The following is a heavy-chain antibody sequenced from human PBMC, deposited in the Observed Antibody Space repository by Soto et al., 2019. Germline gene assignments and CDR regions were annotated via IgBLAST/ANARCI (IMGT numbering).Heavy chain of an antibody. J-gene: IGHJ6*03. V-gene: IGHV3-23*01. Sequence: PGGSLRLSCAASGFTFSSYAMSWVRQAPGKGLEWVSAISGSGGSTYYADSVKGRFTISRDNSKNTLYLQMNSLRAEDTAVYYCAKEGSSEVRVRFLYYYYYYMDVWGKGTTVTVSS. CDR2: ISGSGGST. CDR3: AKEGSSEVRVRFLYYYYYYMDV. CDR1: GFTFSSYA. D-gene: IGHD3-10*01.